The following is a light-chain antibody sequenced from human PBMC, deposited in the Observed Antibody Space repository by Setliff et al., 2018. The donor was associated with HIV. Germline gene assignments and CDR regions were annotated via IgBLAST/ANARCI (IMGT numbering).Light chain of an antibody. V-gene: IGLV2-14*03. CDR1: SSDVGTYNY. CDR3: CSYTSSTPLYV. CDR2: DVN. J-gene: IGLJ1*01. Sequence: SVLTQPASVSGSPGQSITISCTGTSSDVGTYNYVSWYQQHPGKAPKLMIYDVNNRPSGVSNRFSGSKSGNTAALTISGLQAEDEADYYCCSYTSSTPLYVFGTGTKVTVL.